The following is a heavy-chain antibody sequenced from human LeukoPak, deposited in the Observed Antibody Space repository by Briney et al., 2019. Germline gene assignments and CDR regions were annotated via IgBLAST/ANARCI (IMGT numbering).Heavy chain of an antibody. Sequence: TSETLSLTCTVSGGSISSGGYYWGCIRQHPGKGLEWIGYIHYSGTTYYNPSLKSRATISIDTSKNQFSLKLTSVTAADTAMYYCARWVVSPRGAFDIWGQGTMVTVSS. CDR2: IHYSGTT. V-gene: IGHV4-31*03. D-gene: IGHD4-23*01. CDR3: ARWVVSPRGAFDI. J-gene: IGHJ3*02. CDR1: GGSISSGGYY.